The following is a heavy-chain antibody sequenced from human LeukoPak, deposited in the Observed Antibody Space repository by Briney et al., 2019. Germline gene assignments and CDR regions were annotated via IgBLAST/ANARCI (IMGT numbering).Heavy chain of an antibody. CDR1: GFTFTSYW. CDR3: AREYYFSHIDG. CDR2: VNNDGSST. J-gene: IGHJ6*03. D-gene: IGHD3-10*01. Sequence: GGSLRLSCATSGFTFTSYWMHWVRQVPGKGLVWVSRVNNDGSSTIYADSVKGRFTISRDNAENTLYLQMHSLRAEDTAMYYCAREYYFSHIDGWGKGTTVTVSS. V-gene: IGHV3-74*01.